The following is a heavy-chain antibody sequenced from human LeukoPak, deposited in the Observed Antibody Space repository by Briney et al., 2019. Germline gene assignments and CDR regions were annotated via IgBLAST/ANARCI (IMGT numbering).Heavy chain of an antibody. Sequence: WGSLRLSCAASGFTFSSYAMSWVRQAPGKGLEWVSAISGSGGSTYYADSVKGRFTISRDNSKNTLYLQMNSLRAEDTAVYYCAKDRAPFGEFHFDYWGQGTLVTVSS. D-gene: IGHD3-10*01. CDR2: ISGSGGST. CDR3: AKDRAPFGEFHFDY. V-gene: IGHV3-23*01. J-gene: IGHJ4*02. CDR1: GFTFSSYA.